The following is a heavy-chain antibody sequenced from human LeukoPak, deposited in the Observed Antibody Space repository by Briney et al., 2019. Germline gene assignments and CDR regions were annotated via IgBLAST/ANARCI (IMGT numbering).Heavy chain of an antibody. J-gene: IGHJ3*02. CDR1: GFTFTSSS. D-gene: IGHD3-22*01. V-gene: IGHV1-58*02. CDR2: IVVGSGNT. Sequence: SVNVSCKASGFTFTSSSMQWVRQARGQRLEWIGWIVVGSGNTNYAQKFQERVTITRDMSTSTAYMELSSLRSEDTAVYYCAASPEVVITSGPFDIWGQGTMVTVSS. CDR3: AASPEVVITSGPFDI.